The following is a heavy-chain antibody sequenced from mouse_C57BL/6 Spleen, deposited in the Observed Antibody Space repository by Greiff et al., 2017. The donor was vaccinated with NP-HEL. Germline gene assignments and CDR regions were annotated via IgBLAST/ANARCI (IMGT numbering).Heavy chain of an antibody. CDR1: GFTFSSYA. CDR2: ISDGGSYT. V-gene: IGHV5-4*01. CDR3: ARELSTMVTTGFAY. J-gene: IGHJ3*01. Sequence: EVQVVESGGGLVKPGGSLKLSCAASGFTFSSYAMSWVRQTPEKRLEWVATISDGGSYTYYPDNVKGRFTISRNTAKNNLYLQMSHLKSEDTAMYYCARELSTMVTTGFAYWGQGTLVTVSA. D-gene: IGHD2-2*01.